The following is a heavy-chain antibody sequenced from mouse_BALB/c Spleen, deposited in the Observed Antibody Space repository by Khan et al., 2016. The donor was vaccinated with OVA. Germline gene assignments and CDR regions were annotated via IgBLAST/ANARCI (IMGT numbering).Heavy chain of an antibody. CDR1: GYSFTTFW. Sequence: QVQLQQSGAELVKPGVSVKMSCKASGYSFTTFWMHWVKQRPGKGLEWIGYINPTSGYTAYNEKFKDRATLSVDQAASPAYMQLSSLTSEDSAVYDCTRDRIDYWGQGTTLTVSS. J-gene: IGHJ2*01. CDR2: INPTSGYT. CDR3: TRDRIDY. V-gene: IGHV1-7*01.